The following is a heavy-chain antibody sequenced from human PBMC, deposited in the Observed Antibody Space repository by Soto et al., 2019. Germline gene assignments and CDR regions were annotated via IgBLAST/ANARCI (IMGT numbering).Heavy chain of an antibody. J-gene: IGHJ4*02. CDR3: ARVGGSSGYYPIDY. CDR2: IWYDGSNK. V-gene: IGHV3-33*01. Sequence: VGSLRLSCAASGFTFSSYGMHWVRQAPGKGLEWGAVIWYDGSNKYYADSVKGRFTISRDNSKNTLYLQMNSLSAEDTAVYYCARVGGSSGYYPIDYWGQGTLVTVSS. D-gene: IGHD3-22*01. CDR1: GFTFSSYG.